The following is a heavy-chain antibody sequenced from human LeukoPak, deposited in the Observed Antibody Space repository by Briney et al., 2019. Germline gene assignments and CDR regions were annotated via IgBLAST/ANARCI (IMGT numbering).Heavy chain of an antibody. J-gene: IGHJ4*02. CDR1: GSTVSSSY. Sequence: GGSLTLSCAVSGSTVSSSYESWTRQAPGKGLEWVSVIYSGGSTAYADSVKCRFTTSKDNSKKTLYLQMNSLTAEDTAVYYCARDIAYYSSGYYSPPFDYWGQGTLVTVSS. CDR2: IYSGGST. CDR3: ARDIAYYSSGYYSPPFDY. V-gene: IGHV3-53*01. D-gene: IGHD3-22*01.